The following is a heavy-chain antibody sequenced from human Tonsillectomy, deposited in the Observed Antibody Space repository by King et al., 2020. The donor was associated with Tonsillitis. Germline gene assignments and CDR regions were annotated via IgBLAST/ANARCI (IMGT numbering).Heavy chain of an antibody. CDR2: ISFDGSNK. D-gene: IGHD6-19*01. J-gene: IGHJ4*02. Sequence: QVQLVESGGGVVQPGRSLSLSCAASGFSFSSNGMHWVRQAPGKGLEWVAVISFDGSNKNYADSVKGRFTISRDNSNNTLFLHMNSLRAEDTAVYYCARGRLYSSGWGIDYWGQGALLSVSS. CDR3: ARGRLYSSGWGIDY. CDR1: GFSFSSNG. V-gene: IGHV3-33*05.